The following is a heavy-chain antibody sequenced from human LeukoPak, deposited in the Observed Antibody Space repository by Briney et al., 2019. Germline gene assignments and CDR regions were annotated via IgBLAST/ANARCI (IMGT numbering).Heavy chain of an antibody. CDR1: GYTFTGYY. CDR3: ARRGSSSWYDGGYYYYYMDV. J-gene: IGHJ6*03. D-gene: IGHD6-13*01. CDR2: INPNSGGT. V-gene: IGHV1-2*02. Sequence: ASVKVSCKASGYTFTGYYMHWVRQAPEQGLEWMGWINPNSGGTNYAQKFQGRVTMTRDTSISTAYMELSRLRSDDTAVYYCARRGSSSWYDGGYYYYYMDVWGKGTTVTVSS.